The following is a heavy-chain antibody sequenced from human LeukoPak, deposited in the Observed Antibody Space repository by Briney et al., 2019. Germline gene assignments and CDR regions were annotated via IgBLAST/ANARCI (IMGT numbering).Heavy chain of an antibody. Sequence: SETLSLTCTVSGDSISSSDNYWSWIRQPAGKGLEWIGRISPSGSTIYNPSLKSRVTLSVDTSKNQFSLKLTSVTAPDTAIYYCARGSVRLDYWGQGTLVTVSS. J-gene: IGHJ4*02. CDR1: GDSISSSDNY. V-gene: IGHV4-61*02. CDR3: ARGSVRLDY. D-gene: IGHD4-17*01. CDR2: ISPSGST.